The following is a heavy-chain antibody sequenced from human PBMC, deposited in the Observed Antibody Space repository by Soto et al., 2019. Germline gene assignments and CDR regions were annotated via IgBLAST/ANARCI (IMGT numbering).Heavy chain of an antibody. CDR2: INHSGST. J-gene: IGHJ4*02. V-gene: IGHV4-34*01. CDR1: GGSFSGYY. D-gene: IGHD6-13*01. Sequence: SETLSLTCAVYGGSFSGYYWSWIRQPPGKGLEWIGEINHSGSTNYNPSLKSRVTISVDTSKNQFSLKLSSVTAADTAVYYCARGGDSSSYGDYWGQGTLVTVSS. CDR3: ARGGDSSSYGDY.